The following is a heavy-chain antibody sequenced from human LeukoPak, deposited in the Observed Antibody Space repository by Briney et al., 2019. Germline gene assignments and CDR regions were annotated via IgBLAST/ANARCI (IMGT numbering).Heavy chain of an antibody. J-gene: IGHJ4*02. CDR1: GFTFSSYA. D-gene: IGHD5-12*01. V-gene: IGHV3-30*04. CDR3: ARDSLSPDIVATMRYFDY. Sequence: GGSLRLSCAASGFTFSSYAMHWVRQAPGKGLEWVAVISYDGSNKYYADSVKGRFTISRDNSKNTLYLQMNSLRAEDAAVYCCARDSLSPDIVATMRYFDYWGQGTLVTVSS. CDR2: ISYDGSNK.